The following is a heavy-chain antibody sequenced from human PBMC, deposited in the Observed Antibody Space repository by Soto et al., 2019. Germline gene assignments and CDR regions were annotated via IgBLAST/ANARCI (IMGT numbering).Heavy chain of an antibody. D-gene: IGHD6-19*01. Sequence: QVQLPESGPGLVKPSETLSLTCTVSSDSIAGENWWSWVRQPPGLGLEWIGEVFHTGGTNYNPSLKSRVTMEVDKSKNQFSLKLISATAADTAVYYCARVFSSGSGWMYYFDFWGQGTLVSVSS. V-gene: IGHV4-4*02. CDR2: VFHTGGT. J-gene: IGHJ4*02. CDR1: SDSIAGENW. CDR3: ARVFSSGSGWMYYFDF.